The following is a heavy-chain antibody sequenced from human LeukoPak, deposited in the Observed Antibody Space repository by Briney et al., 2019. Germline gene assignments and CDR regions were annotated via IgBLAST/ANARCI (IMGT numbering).Heavy chain of an antibody. CDR2: INHSGST. CDR3: ARVVTERPDWFDP. Sequence: PSETLSLTCAVYGGSFSGYYWSWIRQPPGKGLEWIGEINHSGSTNYNPSLKSRVTISVDTSKNQFSLKLSSVTAADTAVYYRARVVTERPDWFDPWGQGTLVTVSS. V-gene: IGHV4-34*01. J-gene: IGHJ5*02. CDR1: GGSFSGYY. D-gene: IGHD4-23*01.